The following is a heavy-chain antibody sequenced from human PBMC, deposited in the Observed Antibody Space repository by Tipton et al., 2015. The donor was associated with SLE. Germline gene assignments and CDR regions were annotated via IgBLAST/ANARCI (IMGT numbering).Heavy chain of an antibody. CDR2: INHSGST. D-gene: IGHD2-8*02. J-gene: IGHJ6*03. CDR3: ARGLSSLVGFYYYYYMDV. V-gene: IGHV4-34*01. Sequence: TLSLTCAVYGGSFSGYYWSWIRQPPGKGLEWIGEINHSGSTTYNPSLRSRVTISIDTSKNQFSLKLNSVTAADTAVYYCARGLSSLVGFYYYYYMDVWGKGTTVTVSS. CDR1: GGSFSGYY.